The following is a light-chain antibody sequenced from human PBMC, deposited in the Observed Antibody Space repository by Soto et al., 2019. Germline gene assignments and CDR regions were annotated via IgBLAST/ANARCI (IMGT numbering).Light chain of an antibody. CDR1: QTVSTN. Sequence: EIVMTQSQVNLCASPGERATLSYRASQTVSTNLAWCQQRPGQAPRLIIYGASTRVTGIPPRFSGSGSGTDFTLTISSLQSEDFAVYFSRQYTNWPQNFGQGTKLEIK. CDR2: GAS. CDR3: RQYTNWPQN. J-gene: IGKJ2*01. V-gene: IGKV3-15*01.